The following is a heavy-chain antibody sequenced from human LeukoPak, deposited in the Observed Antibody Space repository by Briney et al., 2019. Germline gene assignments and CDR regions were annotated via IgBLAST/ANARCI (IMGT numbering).Heavy chain of an antibody. J-gene: IGHJ4*02. D-gene: IGHD3-22*01. CDR1: GGSISSSSYY. CDR2: IYYSGST. V-gene: IGHV4-39*05. Sequence: PSETPSLTCTVSGGSISSSSYYWGWIRQPPGKGLEWIGSIYYSGSTYYNPSLKSRVTISVDTSKNQFSLKLSSVTAADTAVYYCATDYYDSSGYMFHWGQGTLVTVSS. CDR3: ATDYYDSSGYMFH.